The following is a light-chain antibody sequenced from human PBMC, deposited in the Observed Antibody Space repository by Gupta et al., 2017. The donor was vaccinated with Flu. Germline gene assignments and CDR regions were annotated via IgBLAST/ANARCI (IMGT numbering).Light chain of an antibody. CDR3: GTWDSSLSGV. CDR1: SSNIGNNY. V-gene: IGLV1-51*02. CDR2: ENN. J-gene: IGLJ3*02. Sequence: QSVFTQPPSVSAAPGQKVTISCSGSSSNIGNNYVSWYQQLPGTAPKLLIYENNKRPSGIPDRFSGSKSDTSATLGITGLQTGDEADYYCGTWDSSLSGVFGGGTKLTVL.